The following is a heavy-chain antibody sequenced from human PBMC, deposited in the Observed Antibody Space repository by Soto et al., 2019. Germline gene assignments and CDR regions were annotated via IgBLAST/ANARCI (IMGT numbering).Heavy chain of an antibody. J-gene: IGHJ6*02. CDR1: GYTFTGYY. CDR3: ARAFSRSLVGYYYYGMDV. V-gene: IGHV1-2*04. CDR2: INPNSGGT. D-gene: IGHD6-6*01. Sequence: GASVKVSCKASGYTFTGYYMHWVRQAPGQGLEWMGWINPNSGGTNYAQKFQGWVTMTRDTSISTAYMELSRLRSDDTAVYYCARAFSRSLVGYYYYGMDVWGQGTTVTVSS.